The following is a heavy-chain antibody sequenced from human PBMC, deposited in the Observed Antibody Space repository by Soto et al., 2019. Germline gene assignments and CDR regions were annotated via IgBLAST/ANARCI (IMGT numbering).Heavy chain of an antibody. V-gene: IGHV3-7*01. CDR1: GFTFSSYW. CDR2: IKQDGSEE. J-gene: IGHJ6*04. D-gene: IGHD6-6*01. Sequence: EVQLVESGGGLVQPGGSLRLSCAASGFTFSSYWMSWFRQAPGKGLEWVANIKQDGSEENYVDSVKGRVTISRDNAKNALYLQRNSLRVEDTAVYYCAREIAARLWGKGTRVTVSS. CDR3: AREIAARL.